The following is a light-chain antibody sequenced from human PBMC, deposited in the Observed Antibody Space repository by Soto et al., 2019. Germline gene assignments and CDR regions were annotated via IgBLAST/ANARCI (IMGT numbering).Light chain of an antibody. CDR1: QDISIY. V-gene: IGKV1-9*01. Sequence: IQLTQSPSSLSASIGDRVTITCRASQDISIYLAWYQQKSGEAPRLLIYGASTLQSGVPSRFSGSRSGTDFTLTIRGLQPEDFATYYCQQADSFPWTFGQGTRVEIK. J-gene: IGKJ1*01. CDR2: GAS. CDR3: QQADSFPWT.